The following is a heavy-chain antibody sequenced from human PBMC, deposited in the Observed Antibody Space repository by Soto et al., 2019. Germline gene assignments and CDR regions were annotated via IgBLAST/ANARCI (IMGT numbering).Heavy chain of an antibody. CDR2: INAGNGNT. D-gene: IGHD2-2*01. Sequence: ASVKVSCKASGYTFTTYAIHWVRQAPGQRPEWMGWINAGNGNTKYSQKFQGRVTITRDTSASTAYMELSSLRSEDTAVYYCARDRGLVVVPAAVDYWGQGTLVTVSS. CDR1: GYTFTTYA. J-gene: IGHJ4*02. V-gene: IGHV1-3*01. CDR3: ARDRGLVVVPAAVDY.